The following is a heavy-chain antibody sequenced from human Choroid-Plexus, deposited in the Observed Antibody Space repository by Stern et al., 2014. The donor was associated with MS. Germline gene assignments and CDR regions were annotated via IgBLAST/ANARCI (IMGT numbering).Heavy chain of an antibody. D-gene: IGHD3-3*01. V-gene: IGHV1-2*02. CDR1: GYIFTGYY. CDR2: INPNTGGT. J-gene: IGHJ6*02. Sequence: QMQLVQSGAEVKKLGASVKVSCKTSGYIFTGYYIHWVRQAPGQGLEWMAWINPNTGGTKYAQKFQGRVTMSRDTSIITAYVELSSLTSDDTAVYYCARDQRGITIFGVVTDYYYLGMDVWGQGTTVTVSS. CDR3: ARDQRGITIFGVVTDYYYLGMDV.